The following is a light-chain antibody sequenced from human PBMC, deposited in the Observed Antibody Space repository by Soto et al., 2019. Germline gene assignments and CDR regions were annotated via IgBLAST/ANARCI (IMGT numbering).Light chain of an antibody. V-gene: IGLV1-44*01. Sequence: QSVLSQPPSASGTPGQRVTISCSGSRANIGSNTVGWYQQLPGTAPKLLIYSNNQRPSGVPDRFSGSKSGTSASLAISGLQSEDEADYYCAVWDDGMNTYVFGTGTKVTV. CDR3: AVWDDGMNTYV. J-gene: IGLJ1*01. CDR1: RANIGSNT. CDR2: SNN.